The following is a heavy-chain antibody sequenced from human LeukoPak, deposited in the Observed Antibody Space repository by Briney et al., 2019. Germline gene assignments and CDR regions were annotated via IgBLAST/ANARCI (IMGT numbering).Heavy chain of an antibody. V-gene: IGHV3-30*18. J-gene: IGHJ4*02. D-gene: IGHD3-16*01. Sequence: VISYDGSNKYYAASVKGRFTISRDNSKNTLYLQMNSLRAEDTAVYYCAKLGGGDRIYFDYWGQGTLVTVSS. CDR3: AKLGGGDRIYFDY. CDR2: ISYDGSNK.